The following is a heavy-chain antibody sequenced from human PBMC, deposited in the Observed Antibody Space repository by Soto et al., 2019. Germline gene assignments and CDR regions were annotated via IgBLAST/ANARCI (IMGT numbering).Heavy chain of an antibody. J-gene: IGHJ4*02. V-gene: IGHV3-15*01. Sequence: EVQLVESGGGLVKPGGSLRLSCAASGFTLTTAWMTWVRQAPGKGLEWVGRIKSISDGGTTDYPAPVKGRFIISRDDSKNTLYLQMNSLKTEDSAVYYCARYYRSYYFDYWGQGTLVTVSS. CDR3: ARYYRSYYFDY. CDR2: IKSISDGGTT. CDR1: GFTLTTAW. D-gene: IGHD4-4*01.